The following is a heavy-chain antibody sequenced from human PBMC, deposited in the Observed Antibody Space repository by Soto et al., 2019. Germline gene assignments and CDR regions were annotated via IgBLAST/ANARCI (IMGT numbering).Heavy chain of an antibody. CDR3: ARDSGSSWYASFDY. J-gene: IGHJ4*02. V-gene: IGHV3-33*01. D-gene: IGHD6-13*01. Sequence: PGGSLRLSCAASGFTFSSYGMHWVRQAPGKGLEWVAVIWYDGSNKYYADSVKGRFTISRDNSKNTLYLQMNSLRAEDTAVYYCARDSGSSWYASFDYWGQGTLVTVSS. CDR1: GFTFSSYG. CDR2: IWYDGSNK.